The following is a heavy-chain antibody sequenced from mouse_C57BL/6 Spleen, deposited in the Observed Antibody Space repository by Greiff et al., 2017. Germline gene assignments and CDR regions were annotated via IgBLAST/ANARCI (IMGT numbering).Heavy chain of an antibody. CDR2: IRLKSDNYAT. CDR3: TELFITTEYYFDY. V-gene: IGHV6-3*01. D-gene: IGHD1-1*01. CDR1: GFTFSNYW. Sequence: EVKVEESGGGLVQPGGSMKLSCVASGFTFSNYWMNWVRQSPEKGLEWVAQIRLKSDNYATHYAESVKGRFTISRDDSKSSVYLQMNNLRAEDTGIYYCTELFITTEYYFDYWGQGTTLTVSS. J-gene: IGHJ2*01.